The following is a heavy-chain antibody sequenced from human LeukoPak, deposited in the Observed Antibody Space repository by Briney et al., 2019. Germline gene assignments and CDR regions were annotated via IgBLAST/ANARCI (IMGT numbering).Heavy chain of an antibody. J-gene: IGHJ4*02. D-gene: IGHD4-11*01. CDR3: ARSKIDY. V-gene: IGHV3-7*01. CDR2: INEDGSEK. Sequence: GGSLRLSCAASGFTFSTYWMMWVRQAPGKGLEWVANINEDGSEKYYADSVEGRFTISRNNAKNSLDLQMSSLNAEDTAVYYCARSKIDYWGQGTLVTVSS. CDR1: GFTFSTYW.